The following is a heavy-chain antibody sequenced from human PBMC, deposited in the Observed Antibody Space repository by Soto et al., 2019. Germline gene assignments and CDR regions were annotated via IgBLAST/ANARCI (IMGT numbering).Heavy chain of an antibody. V-gene: IGHV4-59*08. D-gene: IGHD3-10*01. CDR1: SGPSKSHN. CDR2: VYDTWST. Sequence: SETLSLTCTVSSGPSKSHNWGWIRQPPGRGLEWIGYVYDTWSTSYNPSLKSRVTVSADTSTNRISLTLRFVTAADTAVYYCVRQGIGFLHGLVDVWGQGTTVT. J-gene: IGHJ6*01. CDR3: VRQGIGFLHGLVDV.